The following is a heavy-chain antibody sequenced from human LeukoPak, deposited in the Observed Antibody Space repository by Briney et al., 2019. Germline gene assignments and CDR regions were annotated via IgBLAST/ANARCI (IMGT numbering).Heavy chain of an antibody. D-gene: IGHD6-13*01. CDR3: AKVYSSSWYGVDY. CDR1: GFTFSSYG. J-gene: IGHJ4*02. CDR2: IRYDGSNK. Sequence: PGGSLRLSCAASGFTFSSYGMHWVRQAPGKGLEWVAFIRYDGSNKYYADSVKGRFTISRDNSENTLYLQMNSLRAEDTAVYYCAKVYSSSWYGVDYWGQGTLVTVSS. V-gene: IGHV3-30*02.